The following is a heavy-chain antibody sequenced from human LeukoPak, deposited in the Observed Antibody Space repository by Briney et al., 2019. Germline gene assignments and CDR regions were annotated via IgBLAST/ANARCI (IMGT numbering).Heavy chain of an antibody. Sequence: GGSLRLSCTASGFTFSSYAMHWVRQAPGKGLEWVAVISYDGSNKYYADSVKGRFTISRDNSKNTLYLQMNSLRAEDTAVYYCARLTGTGYFDYWGQGTLVTVSS. D-gene: IGHD1-1*01. J-gene: IGHJ4*02. CDR1: GFTFSSYA. V-gene: IGHV3-30-3*01. CDR2: ISYDGSNK. CDR3: ARLTGTGYFDY.